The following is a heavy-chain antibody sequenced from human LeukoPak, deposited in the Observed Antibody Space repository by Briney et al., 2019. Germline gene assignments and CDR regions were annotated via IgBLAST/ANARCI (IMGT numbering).Heavy chain of an antibody. Sequence: HPGGSLRLSCEASGFTFSAYAMTWVRQAPGKGLEWVAVISYDGSNKYYADSVKGRFAISRDNSKNTLYLQMNSLRAEDTAVYYCAKEGPVDKNGMDVWGQGTTVTVSS. D-gene: IGHD5-12*01. CDR2: ISYDGSNK. V-gene: IGHV3-30*18. CDR1: GFTFSAYA. J-gene: IGHJ6*02. CDR3: AKEGPVDKNGMDV.